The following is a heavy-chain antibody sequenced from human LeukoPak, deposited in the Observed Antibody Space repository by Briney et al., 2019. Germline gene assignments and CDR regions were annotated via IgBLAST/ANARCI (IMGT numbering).Heavy chain of an antibody. CDR2: IGSKAFDYAT. D-gene: IGHD6-13*01. V-gene: IGHV3-73*01. J-gene: IGHJ4*02. Sequence: TGGSLKLSCAASGFTFSGCAVHWVRQAPGKGLEWVGRIGSKAFDYATVYAASVEGRFTISRDDSKHTASLQMNSLKTEDTAVYYCTRHLDGIAAYDYWGQGSLVTVSS. CDR3: TRHLDGIAAYDY. CDR1: GFTFSGCA.